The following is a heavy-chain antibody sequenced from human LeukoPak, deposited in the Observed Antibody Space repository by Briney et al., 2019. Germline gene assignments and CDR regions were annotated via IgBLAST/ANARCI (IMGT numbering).Heavy chain of an antibody. J-gene: IGHJ4*02. CDR2: IQFDGSDE. Sequence: HPGGSLRLSCAASGFIFSTYGTHWVRQAPGKGLEWVAFIQFDGSDEHYADSVKGRFTISRDNSKNTLYLQMNSLRAEDTSVYYCAEDQQLQPFHYWGRGTLVTVSS. D-gene: IGHD2-2*01. CDR3: AEDQQLQPFHY. V-gene: IGHV3-30*02. CDR1: GFIFSTYG.